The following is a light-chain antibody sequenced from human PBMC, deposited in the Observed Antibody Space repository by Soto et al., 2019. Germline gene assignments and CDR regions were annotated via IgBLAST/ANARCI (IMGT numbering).Light chain of an antibody. V-gene: IGKV2-30*02. J-gene: IGKJ1*01. CDR1: QSLVHSDGNTY. CDR2: KVS. Sequence: DVVMAQSPLSLPVTLGQPASISCRSSQSLVHSDGNTYLNWFQQRPGQSPRRLIYKVSNRDSGDPDRLTGSGSGIDFALKISRVEAGDVVVYYCFQGTHWPQTFGQGTRVEIK. CDR3: FQGTHWPQT.